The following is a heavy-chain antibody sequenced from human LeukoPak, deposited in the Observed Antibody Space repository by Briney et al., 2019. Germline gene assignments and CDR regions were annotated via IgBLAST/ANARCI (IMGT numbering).Heavy chain of an antibody. D-gene: IGHD5-24*01. CDR3: ARKERWLQSSGYYYGMDV. J-gene: IGHJ6*02. Sequence: NPSGTLSLTCAVSGGSISSSNWWSWVRQPPGQGLEWIGEIYHSGSSNYNPSLKSRVTISVDKSKNQFSLKLSSVTAADTAVYYCARKERWLQSSGYYYGMDVWGQGTTVTVSS. CDR2: IYHSGSS. CDR1: GGSISSSNW. V-gene: IGHV4-4*02.